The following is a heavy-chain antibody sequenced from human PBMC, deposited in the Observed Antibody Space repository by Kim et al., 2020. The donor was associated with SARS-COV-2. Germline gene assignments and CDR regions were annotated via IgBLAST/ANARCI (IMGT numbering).Heavy chain of an antibody. D-gene: IGHD3-9*01. CDR3: AKGGPGLRYFDWLTNFD. Sequence: GGSLRLSCAASGFTFSSYGMHWVRQAPGKGLEWVAVISYDGSNKYYADSVKGRFTISRDNSKNTLYLQMNSLRAEDTAVYYCAKGGPGLRYFDWLTNFD. CDR2: ISYDGSNK. CDR1: GFTFSSYG. J-gene: IGHJ4*01. V-gene: IGHV3-30*18.